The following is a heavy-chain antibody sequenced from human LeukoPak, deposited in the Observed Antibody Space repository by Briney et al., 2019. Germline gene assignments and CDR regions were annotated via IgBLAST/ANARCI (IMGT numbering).Heavy chain of an antibody. CDR3: ARVPVCSGGSCYSNWFDP. Sequence: SVKVSCTASGGTFSSYAISWVRQAPGQGLEWMGGIIPIFGTANYAQKFQGRVTITADESTSTAYMELSSLRSEDTAVYYCARVPVCSGGSCYSNWFDPWGQGTLVTVSS. CDR2: IIPIFGTA. CDR1: GGTFSSYA. J-gene: IGHJ5*02. D-gene: IGHD2-15*01. V-gene: IGHV1-69*01.